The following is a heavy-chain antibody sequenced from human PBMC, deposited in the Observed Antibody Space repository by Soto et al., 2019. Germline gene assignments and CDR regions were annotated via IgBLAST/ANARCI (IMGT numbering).Heavy chain of an antibody. V-gene: IGHV5-51*01. Sequence: EVQLEQSDAEVKKPGESLKISCKASGYTFSNYWIGWVRQMPGKGLEWMGVIYPDDSDIRYSPSFKGQVTISADRSISTAYLQWGSLKSSDTAIYYCARLGMGRFFAWFGNAWFDPWGQGTLVTVSS. CDR2: IYPDDSDI. CDR1: GYTFSNYW. CDR3: ARLGMGRFFAWFGNAWFDP. D-gene: IGHD3-9*01. J-gene: IGHJ5*02.